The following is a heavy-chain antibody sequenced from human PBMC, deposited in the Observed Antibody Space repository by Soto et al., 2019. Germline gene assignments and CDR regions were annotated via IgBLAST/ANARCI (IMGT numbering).Heavy chain of an antibody. J-gene: IGHJ4*02. D-gene: IGHD2-21*01. Sequence: SETLSLTCIVSGGSFSDANYYWGWIRQPPGEGLEWIGSFYYDGRTYYNASLKSRVTISVDTSKNHFSLMLTSVTAADTAVYYCERRSHIVVAQTWGQGTLVTVSS. V-gene: IGHV4-39*02. CDR3: ERRSHIVVAQT. CDR2: FYYDGRT. CDR1: GGSFSDANYY.